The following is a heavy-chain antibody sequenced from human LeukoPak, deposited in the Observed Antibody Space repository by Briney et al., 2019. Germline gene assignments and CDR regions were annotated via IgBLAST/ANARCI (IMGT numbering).Heavy chain of an antibody. CDR1: GYTFTGYY. D-gene: IGHD2-15*01. CDR3: ARPTRYCSGGCCHSDAFDI. CDR2: INPSGGST. Sequence: ASVKVSCKASGYTFTGYYMHWVRQAPGQGLEWMGIINPSGGSTSYAQKFQGRVTMTRDTSTSTVYMELSSLRSEDTAVYYCARPTRYCSGGCCHSDAFDIWGQGTMVTVSS. J-gene: IGHJ3*02. V-gene: IGHV1-46*01.